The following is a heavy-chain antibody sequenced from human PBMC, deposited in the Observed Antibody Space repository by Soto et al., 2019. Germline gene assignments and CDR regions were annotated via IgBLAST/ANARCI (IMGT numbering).Heavy chain of an antibody. CDR2: IYPGDSDT. D-gene: IGHD6-13*01. CDR1: GYSFASYW. CDR3: ARTRWSSLRFYYDGMDV. Sequence: GESLKISCQGSGYSFASYWIGWVRQMPGKDLEWMGIIYPGDSDTRYSPSFPGQVTISADKSFRTAYLQWTSLKDSHTALYYCARTRWSSLRFYYDGMDVWGQGTTVAVSS. V-gene: IGHV5-51*01. J-gene: IGHJ6*02.